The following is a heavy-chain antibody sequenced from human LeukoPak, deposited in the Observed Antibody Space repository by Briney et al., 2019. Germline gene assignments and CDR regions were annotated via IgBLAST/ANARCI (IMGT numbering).Heavy chain of an antibody. J-gene: IGHJ4*02. Sequence: GGSLRLSCAASGSMFSNYWMTWVRQAPGTGLEWVASINPDGGAKYHAESLKGRFTISRDNAKNAFYLQMNSLRAEDTAVYYCARDVQTYYYDSSGYYPLGYWGQGTLVTVSS. V-gene: IGHV3-7*01. CDR1: GSMFSNYW. D-gene: IGHD3-22*01. CDR2: INPDGGAK. CDR3: ARDVQTYYYDSSGYYPLGY.